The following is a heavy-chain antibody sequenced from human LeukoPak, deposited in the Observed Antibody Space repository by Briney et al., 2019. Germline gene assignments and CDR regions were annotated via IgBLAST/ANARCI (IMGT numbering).Heavy chain of an antibody. V-gene: IGHV5-51*01. J-gene: IGHJ5*02. CDR1: GYSFTSYW. CDR2: IYPGDSDT. CDR3: ARHRDTAMVTPYNWFDP. D-gene: IGHD5-18*01. Sequence: GESLKISCKGSGYSFTSYWIGWVRQMPGKGLEWMGIIYPGDSDTRYSPSFQGQVTISADKSISTDYLQWSSLKASDTAMYYCARHRDTAMVTPYNWFDPWGQGTLVTVSS.